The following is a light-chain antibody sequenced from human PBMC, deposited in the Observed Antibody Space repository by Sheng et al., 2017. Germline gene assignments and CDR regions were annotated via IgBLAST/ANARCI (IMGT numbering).Light chain of an antibody. J-gene: IGKJ4*01. Sequence: DIQMTQSPSSLSASVGDRVTITCRASQSISSYLNWYQQKPGKAPKLLIYAASSLQSGVPSRFSGSGSGTDFTLTISSLQPEDFATYYCQQSYSTPLTFGGGPRWXSN. CDR1: QSISSY. CDR3: QQSYSTPLT. V-gene: IGKV1-39*01. CDR2: AAS.